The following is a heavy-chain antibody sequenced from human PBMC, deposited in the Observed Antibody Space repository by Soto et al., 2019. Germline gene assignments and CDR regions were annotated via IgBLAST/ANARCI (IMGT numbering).Heavy chain of an antibody. CDR2: IYWDDDK. V-gene: IGHV2-5*02. CDR1: GFSLNTNGVG. CDR3: GHRGVKPGSGQRWFDP. Sequence: QITLRESGPTLVKPTQTLTLTCTFSGFSLNTNGVGVGWIRQPPGKALEWLALIYWDDDKRYNPSLENKLTITKDTYKNLVVLVMTNVDPLDTATYYCGHRGVKPGSGQRWFDPWGQGTLVTVSS. J-gene: IGHJ5*02. D-gene: IGHD3-10*01.